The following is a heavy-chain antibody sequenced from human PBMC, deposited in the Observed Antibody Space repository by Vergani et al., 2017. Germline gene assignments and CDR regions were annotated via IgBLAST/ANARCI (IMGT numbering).Heavy chain of an antibody. V-gene: IGHV4-38-2*01. CDR2: AHRSGTT. D-gene: IGHD5/OR15-5a*01. Sequence: QVQLQESGPGLVKPSETLSLPCAVVGFSIRSGYYWGWIRQPPGKGLEWIGSAHRSGTTYYNPSLKSRVTMSIDMSKNQISLKLSSVTAADTAIYYCARDVVSTTPLHGMDVWGQGTAVTVSS. CDR1: GFSIRSGYY. CDR3: ARDVVSTTPLHGMDV. J-gene: IGHJ6*02.